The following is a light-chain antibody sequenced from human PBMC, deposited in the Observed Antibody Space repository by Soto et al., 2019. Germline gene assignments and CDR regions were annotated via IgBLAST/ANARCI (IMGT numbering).Light chain of an antibody. J-gene: IGKJ1*01. Sequence: EILFTQSPGTLSLSPAKRATLPPTSSQTVNNNYLDWYQHKPGRAPRLLIYRASIRAAGIPDRFSGSGSGTDFTLTISSLEPEDFAVYYCQQHAGSPWTFGQGTKVDIK. CDR2: RAS. V-gene: IGKV3-20*01. CDR1: QTVNNNY. CDR3: QQHAGSPWT.